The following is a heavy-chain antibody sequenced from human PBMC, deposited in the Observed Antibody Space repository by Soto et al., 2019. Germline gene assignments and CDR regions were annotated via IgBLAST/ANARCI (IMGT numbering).Heavy chain of an antibody. CDR3: VLGGEATSKYTWLDP. V-gene: IGHV3-23*01. D-gene: IGHD3-16*01. CDR1: GFTFSPYA. J-gene: IGHJ5*02. Sequence: GGSLRLSCAASGFTFSPYALSWVRQAPGKGPEWVSSISGGGGGTYYADSVKGRFTISRDNSKDTLYLQMNNLRVEDTAVYYCVLGGEATSKYTWLDPWGQGTMVTVSS. CDR2: ISGGGGGT.